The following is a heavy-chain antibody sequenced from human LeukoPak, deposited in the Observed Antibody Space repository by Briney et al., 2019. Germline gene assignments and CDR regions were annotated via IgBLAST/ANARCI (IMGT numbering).Heavy chain of an antibody. CDR3: ASRSPDITIFGGVITINYYYYMDV. CDR1: GGSISSCSYY. Sequence: PSETLSLTCTVCGGSISSCSYYWGWMRQPRGKGLEWIGSIYYSGSSYYNPSLKSRVTIAVDTSNNQCALELSSVTAADTAVYYCASRSPDITIFGGVITINYYYYMDVWGKGTTVTVSS. V-gene: IGHV4-39*01. J-gene: IGHJ6*03. CDR2: IYYSGSS. D-gene: IGHD3-3*01.